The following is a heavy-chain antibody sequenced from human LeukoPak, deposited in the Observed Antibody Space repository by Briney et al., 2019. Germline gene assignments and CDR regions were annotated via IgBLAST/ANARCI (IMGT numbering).Heavy chain of an antibody. CDR2: IYTSGST. Sequence: PSETLSLTCTVSGGSISSYYWSWIRQPAGKGLEWIGRIYTSGSTNYNPSLKSRVTMSVDTSKNQFSLKLSSVTAADTAVHYCARVGPATLKPYYFDYWGQGTLVTVSS. CDR1: GGSISSYY. CDR3: ARVGPATLKPYYFDY. D-gene: IGHD3/OR15-3a*01. V-gene: IGHV4-4*07. J-gene: IGHJ4*02.